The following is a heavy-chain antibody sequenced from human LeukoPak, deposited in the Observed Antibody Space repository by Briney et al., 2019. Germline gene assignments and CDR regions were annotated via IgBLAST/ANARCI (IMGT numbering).Heavy chain of an antibody. CDR1: GGSISSSNW. D-gene: IGHD6-13*01. CDR2: IYHSGST. CDR3: ARAGGTRISIAAARMRYYFDY. Sequence: MASETLSLTCAVSGGSISSSNWWSWVRQPPGKGLEWIGEIYHSGSTNYNPSLKSRVTISVDKSKNQFSLKLSSVTAADTAVYYCARAGGTRISIAAARMRYYFDYWGQGTLVTVSS. J-gene: IGHJ4*02. V-gene: IGHV4-4*02.